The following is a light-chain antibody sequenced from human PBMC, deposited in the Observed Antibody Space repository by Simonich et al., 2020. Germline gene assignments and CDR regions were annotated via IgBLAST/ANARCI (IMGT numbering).Light chain of an antibody. CDR3: MQALQTPYT. CDR2: LGS. CDR1: QSLLHSNGYNY. V-gene: IGKV2-28*01. J-gene: IGKJ2*01. Sequence: DIVMTQSPLSLPVTPGETASISCRSSQSLLHSNGYNYLDWYLQKPGQSPQLLIYLGSNRASRGPDRFSGRGSGTDFTLKISRVEAEDVGVYYCMQALQTPYTFGQGTKLEIK.